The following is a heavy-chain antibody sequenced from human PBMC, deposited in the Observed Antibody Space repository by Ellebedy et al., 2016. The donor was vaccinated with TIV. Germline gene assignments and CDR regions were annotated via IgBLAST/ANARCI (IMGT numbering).Heavy chain of an antibody. Sequence: ASVKVSCKVSGYTFTRYGMSWVRQAPGQGLEWMGWIAVYNGHTKYAQKFQVRVVMTTETATSTVYMELRSLRSDDTAVYYCARSRLGGGHWYFDFWGRGTLVTVSS. CDR2: IAVYNGHT. CDR3: ARSRLGGGHWYFDF. D-gene: IGHD3-10*01. V-gene: IGHV1-18*01. J-gene: IGHJ2*01. CDR1: GYTFTRYG.